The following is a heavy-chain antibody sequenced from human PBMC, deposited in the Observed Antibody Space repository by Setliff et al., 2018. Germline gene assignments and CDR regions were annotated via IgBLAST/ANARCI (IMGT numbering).Heavy chain of an antibody. CDR1: GFTFSRYW. Sequence: PGGSLRLSCAASGFTFSRYWMSWVRQAPGKGLEWVANIKQDGSEKYYVDSVKGRFTISRDNAKNSLYLQMNSLRAEDTAVYYCARHNDLLTASLLGTYYFDYWGQGTLVTVSS. CDR3: ARHNDLLTASLLGTYYFDY. J-gene: IGHJ4*02. CDR2: IKQDGSEK. D-gene: IGHD3-9*01. V-gene: IGHV3-7*03.